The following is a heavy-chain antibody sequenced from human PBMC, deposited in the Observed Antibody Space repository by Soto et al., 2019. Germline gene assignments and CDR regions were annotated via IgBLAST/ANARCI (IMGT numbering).Heavy chain of an antibody. CDR1: GESINSGGYY. CDR3: ARASSSSSAADY. D-gene: IGHD6-6*01. J-gene: IGHJ4*02. CDR2: IYDSESA. Sequence: SETLSLTCSVSGESINSGGYYWSWIRHHPGKGLEWIGYIYDSESAYYNPSLKSRVTISMDTSKNHFAMRLSSVTAADTAVYYCARASSSSSAADYWXQGTQVTVSS. V-gene: IGHV4-31*03.